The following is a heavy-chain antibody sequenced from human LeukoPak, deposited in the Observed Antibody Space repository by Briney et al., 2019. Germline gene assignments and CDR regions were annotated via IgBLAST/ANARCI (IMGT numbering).Heavy chain of an antibody. J-gene: IGHJ4*02. Sequence: GRSLRLAWAASGFTFDDYAMHWDRQAPGQGLEWVSLISGDGGSTYYADSVKGRFSISRDNSKNSLYLQMNSLRTEDTALYYCAKDSDYYGSGYDYWGQGTLVTVSS. CDR1: GFTFDDYA. V-gene: IGHV3-43*02. D-gene: IGHD3-10*01. CDR2: ISGDGGST. CDR3: AKDSDYYGSGYDY.